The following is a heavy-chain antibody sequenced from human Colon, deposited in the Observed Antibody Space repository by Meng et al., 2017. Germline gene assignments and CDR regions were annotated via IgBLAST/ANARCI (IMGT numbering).Heavy chain of an antibody. Sequence: QVQRVQSGAEVRKPGASVKVSCKTSGYSFTNYDIGWVRQAPGQGLEWVGSITPYNGNAKSSQKFQGRVTMTTDTSTSTAYLELRSLRSDDTAVYFCARDRLNYWFDPWGQGTLVTVSS. J-gene: IGHJ5*02. CDR2: ITPYNGNA. D-gene: IGHD5-24*01. V-gene: IGHV1-18*01. CDR1: GYSFTNYD. CDR3: ARDRLNYWFDP.